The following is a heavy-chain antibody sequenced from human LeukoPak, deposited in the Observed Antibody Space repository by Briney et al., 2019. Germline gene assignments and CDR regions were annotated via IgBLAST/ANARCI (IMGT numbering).Heavy chain of an antibody. V-gene: IGHV4-38-2*01. CDR3: TRLLGYCSGTSCLRGWFDP. Sequence: PSETLSLTCAVSGYSISSGYYWGWIRQPPGKGLEWIGSIYHSGSTYYNPSLKSRVTISVDTSKNQLSLKLSSVTAADTAVYYCTRLLGYCSGTSCLRGWFDPWGQGTLVTVSS. CDR1: GYSISSGYY. J-gene: IGHJ5*02. D-gene: IGHD2-2*01. CDR2: IYHSGST.